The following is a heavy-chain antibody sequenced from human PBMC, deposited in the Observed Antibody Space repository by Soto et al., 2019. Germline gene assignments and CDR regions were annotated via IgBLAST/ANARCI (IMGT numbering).Heavy chain of an antibody. V-gene: IGHV3-23*01. Sequence: EVQLLESGGGLVRPGGSLRLSCAASGFTFSSYAMTWVRQAPGKGLEWVSGVSGTGGSAYYADSVKGRFTIYRDKSTNTLYLHMSSMRAEDTAVYYGARGSAYSDYGLEYWGQGTLVTVSS. CDR1: GFTFSSYA. CDR3: ARGSAYSDYGLEY. D-gene: IGHD4-17*01. CDR2: VSGTGGSA. J-gene: IGHJ4*02.